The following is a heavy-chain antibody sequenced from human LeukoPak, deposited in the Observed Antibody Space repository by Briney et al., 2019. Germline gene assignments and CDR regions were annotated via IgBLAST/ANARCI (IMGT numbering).Heavy chain of an antibody. V-gene: IGHV3-7*01. Sequence: QPGGSLRLSCAGSGLTFINYWMTWVRQVPGKGLEWVANINRDGSGKSYLPSVRGRFTISKDDAKDSLYLQMDSLRPEDTAIYYCARVEYSGNGNLYWGQGTLVTVSS. D-gene: IGHD5-12*01. CDR3: ARVEYSGNGNLY. J-gene: IGHJ4*02. CDR2: INRDGSGK. CDR1: GLTFINYW.